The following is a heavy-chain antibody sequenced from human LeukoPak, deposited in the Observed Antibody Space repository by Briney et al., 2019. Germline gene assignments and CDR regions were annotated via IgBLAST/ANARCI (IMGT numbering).Heavy chain of an antibody. CDR3: ARGRRAAARDYFDY. Sequence: GGSLRPSCAASGFTFNSYAFNWIRQAPGKGLEWVSYISSSGSTIYYADSVKGRFTISRDNAKNSLYLQMNSLRAEDTAVYYCARGRRAAARDYFDYWGQGTLVTVSS. V-gene: IGHV3-48*03. CDR2: ISSSGSTI. D-gene: IGHD6-13*01. J-gene: IGHJ4*02. CDR1: GFTFNSYA.